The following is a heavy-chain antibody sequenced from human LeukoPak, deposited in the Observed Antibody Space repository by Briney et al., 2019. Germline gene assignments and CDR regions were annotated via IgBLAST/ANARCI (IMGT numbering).Heavy chain of an antibody. CDR3: ARGIAAADIPFDY. CDR2: IYYSGST. Sequence: SETLSLTCTVSGGSISSYYWSWIRQPPGKGLEWIGYIYYSGSTNYNPSLKSRVTISVDTSKNQFSLKLSSVTAADTAVYYCARGIAAADIPFDYWGQGTLVTVSS. V-gene: IGHV4-59*08. CDR1: GGSISSYY. D-gene: IGHD6-13*01. J-gene: IGHJ4*02.